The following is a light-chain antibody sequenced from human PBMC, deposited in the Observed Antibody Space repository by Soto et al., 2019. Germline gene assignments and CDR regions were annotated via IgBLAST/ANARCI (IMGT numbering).Light chain of an antibody. CDR3: QQSYTIPYT. CDR2: AAS. J-gene: IGKJ2*01. CDR1: QGISSY. Sequence: AIRMTQSPSSFSASTGDRVTITCRASQGISSYLAWYQQKPGKAPKLLIYAASTLQSGVPSRFSGSGSGTDFTLTISSLQPEDFATYYCQQSYTIPYTFGQGTKLEIK. V-gene: IGKV1-8*01.